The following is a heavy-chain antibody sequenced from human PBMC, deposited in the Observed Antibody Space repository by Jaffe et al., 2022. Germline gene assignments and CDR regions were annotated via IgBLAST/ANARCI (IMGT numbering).Heavy chain of an antibody. J-gene: IGHJ4*02. Sequence: EVQLLESGGGLVQPGGSLRLSCAASGFTFSSYAMSWVRQAPGKGLEWVSAISGSGGSTYYADSVKGRFTISRDNSKNTLYLQMNSLRAEDTAVYYCAKDFFYCSSTSCNHLPAGYFDYWGQGTLVTVSS. V-gene: IGHV3-23*01. CDR2: ISGSGGST. CDR3: AKDFFYCSSTSCNHLPAGYFDY. CDR1: GFTFSSYA. D-gene: IGHD2-2*01.